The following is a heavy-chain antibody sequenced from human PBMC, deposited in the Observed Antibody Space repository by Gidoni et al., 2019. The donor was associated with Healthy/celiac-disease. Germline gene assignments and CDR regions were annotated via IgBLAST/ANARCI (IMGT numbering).Heavy chain of an antibody. Sequence: EVQLVESGGGLVQPGRSLRLSCAASGFTFDDYAMHWVRQAPGKGLEWVSGISWNSGSIGYADSVKGRFTISRDNAKNSLYLQMNSLRAEDTALYYCAKATYGDYVGVFDYWGQGTLVTVSS. J-gene: IGHJ4*02. CDR3: AKATYGDYVGVFDY. CDR2: ISWNSGSI. V-gene: IGHV3-9*01. D-gene: IGHD4-17*01. CDR1: GFTFDDYA.